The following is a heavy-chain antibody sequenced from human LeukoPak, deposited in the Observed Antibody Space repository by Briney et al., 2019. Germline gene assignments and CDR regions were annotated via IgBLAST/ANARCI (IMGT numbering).Heavy chain of an antibody. Sequence: GGSLRLSCAASGFTFSSYGMHWVRQAPGKGREWVAVIWYDGSNKYYADSVKGRFTISRDNSKNTLYLQMNSLRAEDTAVYYCAKEGSSWSSSDFDYWGQGTLVTVSP. CDR2: IWYDGSNK. V-gene: IGHV3-33*06. D-gene: IGHD6-13*01. CDR3: AKEGSSWSSSDFDY. CDR1: GFTFSSYG. J-gene: IGHJ4*02.